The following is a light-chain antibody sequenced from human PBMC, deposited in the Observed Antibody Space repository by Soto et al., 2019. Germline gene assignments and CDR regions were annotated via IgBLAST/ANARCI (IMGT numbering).Light chain of an antibody. Sequence: QAVVTQPASVSGSPGQSITISCTGTSSDIGSYSYVSWYQHHPGKVPKLMIYEVSNRPPGVSDRFSGSKSGNTASLTISGLQAEDEADYYCSAYTGSSTLVFGGGTKLTVL. CDR3: SAYTGSSTLV. CDR1: SSDIGSYSY. CDR2: EVS. V-gene: IGLV2-14*01. J-gene: IGLJ3*02.